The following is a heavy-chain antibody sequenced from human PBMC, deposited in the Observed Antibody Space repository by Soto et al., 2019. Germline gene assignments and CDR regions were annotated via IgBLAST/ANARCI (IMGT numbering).Heavy chain of an antibody. V-gene: IGHV3-30*03. CDR1: GFTFSSYG. J-gene: IGHJ6*02. Sequence: SLRLSCAASGFTFSSYGMHWVRQAPGKGLEWVAVISYDGSNKYYADSVKGRFTISRDNSKNTLYLQMNSLRAEDTAGYYCATKRGYDTRERTWYYGMDVWGQGTTVTVPS. D-gene: IGHD1-1*01. CDR3: ATKRGYDTRERTWYYGMDV. CDR2: ISYDGSNK.